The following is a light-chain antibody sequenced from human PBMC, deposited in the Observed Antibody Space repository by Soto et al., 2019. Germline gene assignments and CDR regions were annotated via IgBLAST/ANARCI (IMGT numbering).Light chain of an antibody. CDR2: DAS. CDR1: QDIRGA. CDR3: QQFNTYPIT. J-gene: IGKJ5*01. V-gene: IGKV1-13*02. Sequence: AIQLTQSPSSLSASVGDRVTITCRASQDIRGALAWYQQKPGKAPKLLIYDASSLESGVPSRFSGSGSGTDFTLNISSLQPEDFATYYCQQFNTYPITSGQGTRLEIK.